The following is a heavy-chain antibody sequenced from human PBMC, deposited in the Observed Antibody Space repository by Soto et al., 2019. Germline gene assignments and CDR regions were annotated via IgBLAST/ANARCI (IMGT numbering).Heavy chain of an antibody. J-gene: IGHJ4*02. D-gene: IGHD3-9*01. Sequence: PGGSLRLSCAASGFTVSSNYMSWVRQAPGKGLEWVSVIYSGGSTYYADSVKGRFTISRDNSKNTLYLQMNSLRAEDTAVYYCARGYYDWLLSHAGGYFDYWGQGTLVTVSS. CDR1: GFTVSSNY. CDR3: ARGYYDWLLSHAGGYFDY. V-gene: IGHV3-66*01. CDR2: IYSGGST.